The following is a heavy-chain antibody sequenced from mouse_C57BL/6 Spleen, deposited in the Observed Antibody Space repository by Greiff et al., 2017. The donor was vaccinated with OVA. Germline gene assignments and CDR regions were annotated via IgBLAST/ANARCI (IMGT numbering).Heavy chain of an antibody. CDR1: GYTFTSYW. J-gene: IGHJ4*01. D-gene: IGHD2-2*01. CDR2: IYPGSGST. V-gene: IGHV1-55*01. CDR3: ARGDGYDRGDYYAMDY. Sequence: VQLKQPGAELVKPGASVKMSCKASGYTFTSYWITWVKQRPGQGLEWIGDIYPGSGSTNYNEKFKSKATLTVDTSSSTAYMQLSSLTSEDSAVYYCARGDGYDRGDYYAMDYWGQGTSVTVSS.